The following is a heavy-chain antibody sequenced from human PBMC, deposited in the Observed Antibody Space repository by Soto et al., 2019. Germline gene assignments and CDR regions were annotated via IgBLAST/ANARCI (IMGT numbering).Heavy chain of an antibody. CDR1: GYTFTSYA. CDR3: AADIRFLEWFFLRMDV. J-gene: IGHJ6*02. D-gene: IGHD3-3*01. V-gene: IGHV1-58*02. CDR2: IVVGSGNT. Sequence: SVKVSCKASGYTFTSYAMHWVRQARGQRLEWIGWIVVGSGNTNYAQKFQERVTITRDMSTSTAYMELSSLRSEDTAVYYCAADIRFLEWFFLRMDVWGQGTTVTVSS.